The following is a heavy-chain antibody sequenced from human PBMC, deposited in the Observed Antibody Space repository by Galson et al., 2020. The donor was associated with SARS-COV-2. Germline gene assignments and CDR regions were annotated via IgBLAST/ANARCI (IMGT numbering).Heavy chain of an antibody. D-gene: IGHD5-18*01. V-gene: IGHV3-21*01. CDR1: GFPFSTYS. CDR3: ARDEGIRGYNYCRLYDGMDV. Sequence: GESLKISCAASGFPFSTYSMNWVRLAPGKGLEWVSSISTSSSYTYYVDSVKGRFSISRDNPRNSLYLQMNSLRAEDTAVYYCARDEGIRGYNYCRLYDGMDVWGQGTTVTVSS. CDR2: ISTSSSYT. J-gene: IGHJ6*02.